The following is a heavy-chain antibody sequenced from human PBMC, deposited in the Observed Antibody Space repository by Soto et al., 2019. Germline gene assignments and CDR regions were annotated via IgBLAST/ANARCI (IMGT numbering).Heavy chain of an antibody. V-gene: IGHV1-8*01. CDR2: MNPNSGNT. Sequence: ASVKVSCKASGYTFTSYDINWVRQATGQGLEWMGWMNPNSGNTGYAQKFQGRVTMTRNTSISTAYMELSSLRSEDTAVYYCARGPRRITMIVVVITTKNWFDPWGQGTLVTSPQ. J-gene: IGHJ5*02. D-gene: IGHD3-22*01. CDR3: ARGPRRITMIVVVITTKNWFDP. CDR1: GYTFTSYD.